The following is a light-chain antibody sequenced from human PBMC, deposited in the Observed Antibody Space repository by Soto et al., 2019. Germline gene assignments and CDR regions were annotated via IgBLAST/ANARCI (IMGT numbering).Light chain of an antibody. CDR3: QQYGSSGT. CDR2: GAS. J-gene: IGKJ1*01. V-gene: IGKV3-20*01. Sequence: EIVLTQSPGPLSFSPGERATPSRRASQSVSNYLAWYQQKPGQAPRLLIYGASNRATGIPDRFSGSGSGTDFTLTISRLEPEDFAVYYCQQYGSSGTFGQGTKVDIK. CDR1: QSVSNY.